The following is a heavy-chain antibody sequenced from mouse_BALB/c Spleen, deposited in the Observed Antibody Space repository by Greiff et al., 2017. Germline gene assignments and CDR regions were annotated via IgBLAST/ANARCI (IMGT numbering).Heavy chain of an antibody. CDR3: ARNPLAY. Sequence: QVQLQQSGPGLVQPSQSLSITCTVSGFSLTSYGVHWVRQSPGKGLEWLGVLWSGGSTDYNAGFISRLSISKDNSKSQVFFKMNSLQANDTAIYYCARNPLAYWGQGTLVTVSA. CDR2: LWSGGST. J-gene: IGHJ3*01. CDR1: GFSLTSYG. V-gene: IGHV2-2*02.